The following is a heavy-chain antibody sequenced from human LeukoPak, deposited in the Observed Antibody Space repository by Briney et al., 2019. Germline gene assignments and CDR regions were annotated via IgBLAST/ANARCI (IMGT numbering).Heavy chain of an antibody. V-gene: IGHV4-4*02. D-gene: IGHD2-21*02. J-gene: IGHJ4*02. CDR1: GGSISSSNW. CDR3: AXXXXXDPLY. Sequence: SGTLSLTCAVSGGSISSSNWWSWVRQPPGKGLEWIGEIYHSXXXXXXXXXKXRVTISVDTSKNQFSLKLSSVTAADTAVYYCAXXXXXDPLYWGQGTLVTVSS. CDR2: IYHSXXX.